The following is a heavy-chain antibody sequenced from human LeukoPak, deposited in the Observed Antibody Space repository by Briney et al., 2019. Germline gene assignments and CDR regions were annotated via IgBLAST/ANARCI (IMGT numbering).Heavy chain of an antibody. D-gene: IGHD3-10*01. Sequence: PSETLSLTCAVYGGSFSGYYWSWIRQPPGKGLEWIGEINHSGSTNYNPSLKSRVTISVDTSKNQFSLKLSSVTAADTAVYYCARDAGWFGELSHNWFDPWGQGTLVTVSS. CDR2: INHSGST. V-gene: IGHV4-34*01. J-gene: IGHJ5*02. CDR1: GGSFSGYY. CDR3: ARDAGWFGELSHNWFDP.